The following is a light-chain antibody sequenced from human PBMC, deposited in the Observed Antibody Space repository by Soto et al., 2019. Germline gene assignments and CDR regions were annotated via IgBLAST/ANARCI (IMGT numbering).Light chain of an antibody. CDR2: EVS. V-gene: IGLV2-23*02. CDR1: XSDVGSYDL. Sequence: SITISCTGXXSDVGSYDLVSWYQQHPGNAPKLMIYEVSKRPSGVSDRFSGSKSGNTASLTISGLQADDEADYYCCSYATTTLFGGGTQLTVL. CDR3: CSYATTTL. J-gene: IGLJ2*01.